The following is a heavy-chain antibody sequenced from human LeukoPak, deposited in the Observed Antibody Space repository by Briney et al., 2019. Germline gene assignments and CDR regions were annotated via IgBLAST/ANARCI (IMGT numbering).Heavy chain of an antibody. CDR1: GFTFDDYA. CDR2: ISWNSGSI. D-gene: IGHD5-12*01. V-gene: IGHV3-9*01. CDR3: AKDIQAGGGYDPAHFDY. J-gene: IGHJ4*02. Sequence: RTGGSLRLSCAASGFTFDDYAMHWVRQAPGKGLEWVSGISWNSGSIGYADSVKGRFTISRDNAKNSLYLQMNSLRAEDTALYYCAKDIQAGGGYDPAHFDYWGQGTLVTVSS.